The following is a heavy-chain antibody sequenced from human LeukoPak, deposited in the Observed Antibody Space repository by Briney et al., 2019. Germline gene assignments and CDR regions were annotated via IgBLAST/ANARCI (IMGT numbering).Heavy chain of an antibody. CDR1: GFTFSSYW. Sequence: PGGPLRLSCAASGFTFSSYWMHWVRQAPGKGLVWVSRIKSDGKTNYADSVKGRFTISRDNAKNTVSLQMNSLRAEDTGVYYCARAPSEIGGYYPEYFRHWGQGTPVTVSS. CDR2: IKSDGKT. V-gene: IGHV3-74*01. J-gene: IGHJ1*01. CDR3: ARAPSEIGGYYPEYFRH. D-gene: IGHD3-22*01.